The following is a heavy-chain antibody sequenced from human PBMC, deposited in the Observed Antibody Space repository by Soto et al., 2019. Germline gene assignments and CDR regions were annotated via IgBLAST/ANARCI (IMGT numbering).Heavy chain of an antibody. CDR2: IYYSGST. J-gene: IGHJ4*02. Sequence: SETLSFTCTVSGGSISSSSYYWGWIRQPPGKGLEWIGSIYYSGSTYYNPSLKSRVTISVDTSKNQFSLKLSSVTAADTAVYYCARAYDTFDYWGQGTLVTVSS. D-gene: IGHD3-22*01. V-gene: IGHV4-39*01. CDR1: GGSISSSSYY. CDR3: ARAYDTFDY.